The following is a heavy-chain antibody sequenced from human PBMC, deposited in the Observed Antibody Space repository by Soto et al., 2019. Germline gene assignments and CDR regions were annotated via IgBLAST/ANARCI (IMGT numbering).Heavy chain of an antibody. Sequence: GGSLRLSCAASGFTFSSYGMHWVRQAPGKGLEWVAVISYDGSNKYYADSVKGRFTISRDNSKNTLYLQMNSLRAEDTAVYYCAKDLGDDYGENFDYWGQGTLVTVSS. CDR2: ISYDGSNK. V-gene: IGHV3-30*18. CDR1: GFTFSSYG. J-gene: IGHJ4*02. CDR3: AKDLGDDYGENFDY. D-gene: IGHD4-17*01.